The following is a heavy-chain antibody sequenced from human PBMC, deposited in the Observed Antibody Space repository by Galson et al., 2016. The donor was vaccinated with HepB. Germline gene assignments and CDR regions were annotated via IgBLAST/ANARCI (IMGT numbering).Heavy chain of an antibody. V-gene: IGHV4-61*01. CDR1: GASVTSDSDY. D-gene: IGHD3-3*01. CDR2: ISFGGST. CDR3: ARGLYYDFWSGYSWFDP. Sequence: ETLSLTCTVSGASVTSDSDYWNWIRQTPGKGLEWIAYISFGGSTNYNPSLKSRVTISVDTSKNQFSLRLNSVTAADTAVYFCARGLYYDFWSGYSWFDPWGQGTLVTVSS. J-gene: IGHJ5*02.